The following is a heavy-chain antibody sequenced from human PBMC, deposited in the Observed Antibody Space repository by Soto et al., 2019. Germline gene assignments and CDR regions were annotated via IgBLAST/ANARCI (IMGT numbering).Heavy chain of an antibody. Sequence: HPGGSLRLSCAASGFTINSNYMNWVRQVPGKGLEWVSVIYSGGSTYYADSVKGRFTISRDNSKNTLYLQMNSLRAEDTAVYYCARDRGYSYGHPLDYWGQGTLVTVSS. CDR2: IYSGGST. J-gene: IGHJ4*02. CDR1: GFTINSNY. D-gene: IGHD5-18*01. V-gene: IGHV3-53*01. CDR3: ARDRGYSYGHPLDY.